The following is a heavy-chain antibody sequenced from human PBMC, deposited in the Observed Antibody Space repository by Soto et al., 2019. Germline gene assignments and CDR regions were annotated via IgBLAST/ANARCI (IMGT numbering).Heavy chain of an antibody. Sequence: QVQLVQSGAEVKKPGASVKVSCKASGYTFTSYGISWVRQAPGQGLEWMGWISAYNGNTNYAQKLQGRVTMTTDTFTSTAYMELRSLRSDDTAVYYCARYRGEPDAVAGRGDWFDPWGQGTLVTVSS. CDR2: ISAYNGNT. J-gene: IGHJ5*02. V-gene: IGHV1-18*04. CDR3: ARYRGEPDAVAGRGDWFDP. CDR1: GYTFTSYG. D-gene: IGHD6-19*01.